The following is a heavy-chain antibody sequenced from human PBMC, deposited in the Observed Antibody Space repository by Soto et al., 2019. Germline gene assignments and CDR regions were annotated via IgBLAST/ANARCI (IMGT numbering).Heavy chain of an antibody. V-gene: IGHV4-59*01. D-gene: IGHD6-13*01. CDR2: IFYRGDT. CDR3: ARDAPVGSYFDY. Sequence: QVQLQESGPGLVKPSETLSLTCTIPGGSISPYFWSWIRQPPGKRLEWIGYIFYRGDTKFNPSLKSRVTMSVDPSKNQFSLNLTSVTAADTAIYYCARDAPVGSYFDYWGRGALVTVSS. CDR1: GGSISPYF. J-gene: IGHJ4*02.